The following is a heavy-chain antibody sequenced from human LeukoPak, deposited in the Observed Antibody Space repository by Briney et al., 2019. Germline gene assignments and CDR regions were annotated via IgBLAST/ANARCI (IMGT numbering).Heavy chain of an antibody. CDR1: GYTFTSYA. CDR3: VRVFYDFWSGWSNWFDP. Sequence: ASVKVSCKASGYTFTSYAMHWVRQAPGQRLEWMGWINAGNGNTKYSQKFQGRVTITRDTSASTAYMELSSLRSEDTAVYYCVRVFYDFWSGWSNWFDPWGQGTLVTVSS. D-gene: IGHD3-3*01. J-gene: IGHJ5*02. CDR2: INAGNGNT. V-gene: IGHV1-3*01.